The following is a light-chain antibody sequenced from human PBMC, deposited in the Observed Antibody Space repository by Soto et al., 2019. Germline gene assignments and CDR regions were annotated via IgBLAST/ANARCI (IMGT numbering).Light chain of an antibody. V-gene: IGKV2-28*01. CDR2: LGS. CDR3: LQALPTAIT. CDR1: QSLLYRNGYHF. J-gene: IGKJ5*01. Sequence: DIVLTQSPLSLPVTPGEPAAISCRSSQSLLYRNGYHFLDWFLQKPGQSPQLLIYLGSNRASGVPDRFSGSGSGTDFTLRISRVEAEDVGIYYRLQALPTAITFGQGTRLEIK.